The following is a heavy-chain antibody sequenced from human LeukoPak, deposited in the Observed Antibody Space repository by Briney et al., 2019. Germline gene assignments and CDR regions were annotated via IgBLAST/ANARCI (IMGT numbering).Heavy chain of an antibody. J-gene: IGHJ2*01. Sequence: GGSLRLSCEGSGFTISSSWMNWVRQAPGKGLEWVANIKRDGSLLYYVDSVKGRFTISRDNAKNSMYLQMNSLRAEDTAVYYCARTYSGSYWYFDLWGRGTLVTVSS. V-gene: IGHV3-7*01. CDR3: ARTYSGSYWYFDL. CDR1: GFTISSSW. CDR2: IKRDGSLL. D-gene: IGHD3-10*01.